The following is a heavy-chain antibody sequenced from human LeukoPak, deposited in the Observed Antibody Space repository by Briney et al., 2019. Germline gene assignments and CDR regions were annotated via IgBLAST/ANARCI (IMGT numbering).Heavy chain of an antibody. CDR3: ARALYDFWSGYYNAFDI. D-gene: IGHD3-3*01. CDR2: MNPNSGNT. J-gene: IGHJ3*02. Sequence: RASVKVSCKASGYTFTSYDINWVRPATGRGLEWMGWMNPNSGNTGYAQKFQGRVTITRNTSISTAYMELSSLRSEDTAVYYCARALYDFWSGYYNAFDIWGQGTMVTVSS. V-gene: IGHV1-8*03. CDR1: GYTFTSYD.